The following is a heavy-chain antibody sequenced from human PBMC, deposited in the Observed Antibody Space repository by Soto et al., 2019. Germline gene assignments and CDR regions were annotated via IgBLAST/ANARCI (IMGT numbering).Heavy chain of an antibody. Sequence: PSETLSLTCSVSGTSITNNYWSWIQQPPGKGLEWIGYIYYSATTNYNPSLKSRVTISVDTSKNQFSLKLSSVTAADTAVYYCARHNLGYYDFWSGYYRYYYYYMDVWGKGTTVTVSS. CDR3: ARHNLGYYDFWSGYYRYYYYYMDV. CDR2: IYYSATT. V-gene: IGHV4-59*08. J-gene: IGHJ6*03. CDR1: GTSITNNY. D-gene: IGHD3-3*01.